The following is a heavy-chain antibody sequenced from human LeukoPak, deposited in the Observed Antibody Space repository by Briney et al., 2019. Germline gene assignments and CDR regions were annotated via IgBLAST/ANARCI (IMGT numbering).Heavy chain of an antibody. CDR1: GGSITSTSYY. J-gene: IGHJ6*03. D-gene: IGHD3-3*01. V-gene: IGHV4-39*07. CDR3: ARGPAYCDFWSGPMDYYYYYMDV. Sequence: PSETLSLTCTVSGGSITSTSYYWTWIRQPPGKGLEWIGSIDYSGSTYYNPSLKSRVTMSVDTSKNQFSLKLSSVTAADTAVYYCARGPAYCDFWSGPMDYYYYYMDVWGKGTTVTVSS. CDR2: IDYSGST.